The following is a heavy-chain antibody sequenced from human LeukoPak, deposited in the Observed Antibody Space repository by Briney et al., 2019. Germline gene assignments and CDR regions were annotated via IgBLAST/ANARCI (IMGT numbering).Heavy chain of an antibody. CDR1: GIPFSSYA. Sequence: GGSLRLSCAASGIPFSSYAMSWVRQAPGKGLEWVSAISGSGGSTYYADSVKGRFTISRDNSKNTLYLQMNSLRAEDTAVYYCAKAGDLYYYGSGSYSPFDPWGQGTLVTVSS. CDR2: ISGSGGST. V-gene: IGHV3-23*01. J-gene: IGHJ5*02. D-gene: IGHD3-10*01. CDR3: AKAGDLYYYGSGSYSPFDP.